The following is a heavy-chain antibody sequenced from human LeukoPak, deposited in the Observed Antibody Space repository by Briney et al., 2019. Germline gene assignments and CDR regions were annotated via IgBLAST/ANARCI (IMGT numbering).Heavy chain of an antibody. CDR2: IKQDGSEK. D-gene: IGHD3-10*01. Sequence: GGSLRLSCAASGFTFSSYWMSWVRQAPGKGLEWVANIKQDGSEKYYVDSVKGRFTISRDNAKNSLYLQMNSLRAEDTALYYCARDRGVVAKGYFDYWGQGTLVTVSS. V-gene: IGHV3-7*05. CDR3: ARDRGVVAKGYFDY. J-gene: IGHJ4*02. CDR1: GFTFSSYW.